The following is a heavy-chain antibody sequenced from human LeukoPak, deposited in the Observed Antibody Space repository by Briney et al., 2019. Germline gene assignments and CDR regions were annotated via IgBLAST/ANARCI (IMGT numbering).Heavy chain of an antibody. V-gene: IGHV4-61*01. CDR1: GGSISSSSYY. Sequence: SETLSLTCTVSGGSISSSSYYWSWIRQPPGKGLEWIGYIYYSWSTNYNPSLKSRVTISVGTSKNQFSLKLSSVTAADTAVYYCAREVGATTGLFDYWGQGTLVTVSS. J-gene: IGHJ4*02. CDR3: AREVGATTGLFDY. D-gene: IGHD1-26*01. CDR2: IYYSWST.